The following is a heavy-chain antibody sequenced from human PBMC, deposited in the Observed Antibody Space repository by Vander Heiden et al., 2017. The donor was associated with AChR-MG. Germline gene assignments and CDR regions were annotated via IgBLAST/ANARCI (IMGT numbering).Heavy chain of an antibody. D-gene: IGHD1-20*01. J-gene: IGHJ4*02. CDR1: GFSFGDYA. V-gene: IGHV3-49*03. Sequence: EMPVAESGGGLVQPGRSLRLSCTTSGFSFGDYAVSWFRQAPGKGLEWVGFIRGKDFGETTEDAASVKGRFTISRDDSKSIAYLKMNSLKTEDTAVYDCARGRITPDSWGQGTLVTVSS. CDR2: IRGKDFGETT. CDR3: ARGRITPDS.